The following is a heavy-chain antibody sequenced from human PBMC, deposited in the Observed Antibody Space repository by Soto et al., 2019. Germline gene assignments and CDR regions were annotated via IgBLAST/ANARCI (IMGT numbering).Heavy chain of an antibody. CDR3: VSVKGSFHH. V-gene: IGHV3-64D*08. CDR1: GFTFSSYA. J-gene: IGHJ4*02. Sequence: PGGPLSLSCSASGFTFSSYAMNWVRQAPGKGLQYVSAISSNGGTTYYADSVKGRFTISRDNSKNTVYLQMSSQRDEDTAVYYCVSVKGSFHHWGQGTLGTVSS. CDR2: ISSNGGTT.